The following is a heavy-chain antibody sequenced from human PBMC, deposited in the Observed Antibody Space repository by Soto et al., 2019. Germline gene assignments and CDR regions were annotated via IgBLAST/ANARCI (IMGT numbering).Heavy chain of an antibody. CDR3: ARVPRMGSSGYLAFDI. D-gene: IGHD3-22*01. Sequence: VASVKVSCKASGGTFSSYAISWVRQAPGQGLEWMGGIIPIFGTANYAQKFQGRVTITADESTSTAYMELSSLRSEDTAVYYCARVPRMGSSGYLAFDIWGQGTMVTVSS. CDR1: GGTFSSYA. CDR2: IIPIFGTA. J-gene: IGHJ3*02. V-gene: IGHV1-69*13.